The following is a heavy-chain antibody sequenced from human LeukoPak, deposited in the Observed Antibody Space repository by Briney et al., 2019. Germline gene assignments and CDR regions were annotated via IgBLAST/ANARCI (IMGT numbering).Heavy chain of an antibody. CDR3: ARWAGALDY. CDR2: IKQDGSEK. J-gene: IGHJ4*02. Sequence: PGGSLRLSCAASGFTVSSNYMSWVRQAPGKGLEWVANIKQDGSEKYYVDSVKGRFTISRDNAKNSLHLQMNSLRAEDTAVYYCARWAGALDYWGQGTLVTVSS. V-gene: IGHV3-7*01. D-gene: IGHD1-26*01. CDR1: GFTVSSNY.